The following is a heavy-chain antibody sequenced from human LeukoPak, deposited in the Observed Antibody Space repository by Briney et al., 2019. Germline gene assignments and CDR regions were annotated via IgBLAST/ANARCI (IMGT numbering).Heavy chain of an antibody. D-gene: IGHD3-3*01. J-gene: IGHJ5*02. Sequence: SETLSLTCTVSGGSLSSGSYYWSWIRPPAGKGLEWIGRIYTSGSTNYNPSLKSRVTISVDTSKNQFSLKLSSVTAADTAVYYCAREIPAWSGYIFDPWGQGTLVTVSS. V-gene: IGHV4-61*02. CDR1: GGSLSSGSYY. CDR2: IYTSGST. CDR3: AREIPAWSGYIFDP.